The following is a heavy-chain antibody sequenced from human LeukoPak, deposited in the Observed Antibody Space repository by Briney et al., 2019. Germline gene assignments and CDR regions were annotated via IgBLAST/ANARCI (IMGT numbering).Heavy chain of an antibody. J-gene: IGHJ6*02. Sequence: VGSLRLSCAASGFTFSSYWMSWVRQAPGKGLEWVANIKQDGSEKYYVDSVKGRFTISRDNAKNSLYLQMNSLRAEDTAVYYCARDFGMTTVVARDYYYGMDVWGQGTTVTVSS. CDR2: IKQDGSEK. D-gene: IGHD4-23*01. CDR3: ARDFGMTTVVARDYYYGMDV. V-gene: IGHV3-7*01. CDR1: GFTFSSYW.